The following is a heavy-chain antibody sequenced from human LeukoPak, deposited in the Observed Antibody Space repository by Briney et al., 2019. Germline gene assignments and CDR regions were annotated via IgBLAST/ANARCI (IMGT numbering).Heavy chain of an antibody. CDR2: ISSSSSYI. Sequence: GGSLRLSCVASGFTFSSYSMNWVRQAPGKGLEWVSSISSSSSYIYYADSVKGRFTISRDNAKNSLYLQMNSLRAEDTAVYYCAGSGYRVYDAFDIWGQGTMVTVSS. CDR3: AGSGYRVYDAFDI. D-gene: IGHD3-3*01. CDR1: GFTFSSYS. V-gene: IGHV3-21*01. J-gene: IGHJ3*02.